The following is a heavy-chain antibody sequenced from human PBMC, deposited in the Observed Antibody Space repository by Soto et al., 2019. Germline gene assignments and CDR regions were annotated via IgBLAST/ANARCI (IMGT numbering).Heavy chain of an antibody. CDR1: GFTFSSYS. D-gene: IGHD1-26*01. CDR2: ISSSSSYI. J-gene: IGHJ6*02. CDR3: ARGVGATGGMDV. Sequence: GGSLRLSCAASGFTFSSYSMNWVRQAPGKGLEWVSSISSSSSYIYYADSVKGRFTISRDNAKNSLYLQMNSLGAEDTAVYYCARGVGATGGMDVWGQGTTVTVSS. V-gene: IGHV3-21*01.